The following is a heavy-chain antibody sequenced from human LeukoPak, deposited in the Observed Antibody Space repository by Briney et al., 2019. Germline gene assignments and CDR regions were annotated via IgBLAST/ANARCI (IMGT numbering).Heavy chain of an antibody. CDR1: GFTFDDYA. Sequence: GGSLRLSCAASGFTFDDYAMHWVRQAPGKGLEWVSLISGDGGSTYYADSVKGRFTISRDISKSSLYLQMNSLRTEDTALYYCAKGQGYYFHYWGQGTLVTVSS. CDR2: ISGDGGST. CDR3: AKGQGYYFHY. J-gene: IGHJ4*02. V-gene: IGHV3-43*02.